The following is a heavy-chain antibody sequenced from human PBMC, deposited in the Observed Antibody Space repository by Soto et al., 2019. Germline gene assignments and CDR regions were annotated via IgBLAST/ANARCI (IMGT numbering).Heavy chain of an antibody. D-gene: IGHD7-27*01. CDR2: ISDDGSNK. CDR3: AKDGPPPNWGSF. Sequence: QVQLVESGGGVVQPGRSLGLSCAASGFTFSSYGMHWVRQAPGKGLEWVTFISDDGSNKYYADSVKGRFTISRDNSKNPLYLQMNSLGAEDPAVYYCAKDGPPPNWGSFWGQGTLVTVSS. CDR1: GFTFSSYG. J-gene: IGHJ4*02. V-gene: IGHV3-30*18.